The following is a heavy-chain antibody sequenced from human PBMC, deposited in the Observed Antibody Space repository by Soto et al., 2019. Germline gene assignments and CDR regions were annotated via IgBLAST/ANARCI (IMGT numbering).Heavy chain of an antibody. CDR1: GLTFNTYA. Sequence: GGSLRLSCAASGLTFNTYAMSWVRQAPGRGLEWVSGFSVRGIRAYYADSVKGRFTISRDSYKKTLYLQMNSLRVEDTAVYYCTTAEAGFDPWGQGTLVTVSS. CDR2: FSVRGIRA. D-gene: IGHD2-15*01. CDR3: TTAEAGFDP. J-gene: IGHJ5*02. V-gene: IGHV3-23*01.